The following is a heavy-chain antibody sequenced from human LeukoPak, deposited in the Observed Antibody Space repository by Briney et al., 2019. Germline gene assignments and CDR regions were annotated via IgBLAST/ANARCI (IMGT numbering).Heavy chain of an antibody. D-gene: IGHD5-12*01. CDR2: INHSGST. CDR1: GGSFSGYY. J-gene: IGHJ4*02. Sequence: SETLSLTCTVYGGSFSGYYWSGIRQPPGKGLEWIGEINHSGSTNYNPSLKSRVTISVDTSKNQFSLKLSSVTAADTAVYYCARYSGYDRSIAYWGQGTLVTVSS. CDR3: ARYSGYDRSIAY. V-gene: IGHV4-34*01.